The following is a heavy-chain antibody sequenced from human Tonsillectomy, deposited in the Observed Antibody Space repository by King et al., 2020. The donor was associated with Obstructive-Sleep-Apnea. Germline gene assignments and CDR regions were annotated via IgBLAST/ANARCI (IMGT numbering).Heavy chain of an antibody. Sequence: VQLVESGGGLVQPGGSLRLSCAASGFTFSSYWMHWVRQAPGKGLVWVSRINRDGRSTSYADSVKGRVTNSRDNAKNTLCLKMNSLRAEDTAVYYCDAGSYYYGMDVWGQGTTVTVSS. D-gene: IGHD1-26*01. V-gene: IGHV3-74*01. CDR1: GFTFSSYW. J-gene: IGHJ6*02. CDR3: DAGSYYYGMDV. CDR2: INRDGRST.